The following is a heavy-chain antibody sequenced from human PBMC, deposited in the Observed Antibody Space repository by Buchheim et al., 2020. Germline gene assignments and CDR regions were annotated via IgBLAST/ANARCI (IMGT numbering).Heavy chain of an antibody. CDR1: GFTFSNYW. J-gene: IGHJ6*02. V-gene: IGHV3-74*01. Sequence: EVQLVESGGGLVQPGGSLRLSCAASGFTFSNYWMHWVRQVPGKGLVWVSQIKSDGSSTTYADSVKGRFTISRDNAKNSIYLQMNSLRDEDTAVYYCARWGRTGTTPNYYYGMDVWGQGTT. D-gene: IGHD1-7*01. CDR2: IKSDGSST. CDR3: ARWGRTGTTPNYYYGMDV.